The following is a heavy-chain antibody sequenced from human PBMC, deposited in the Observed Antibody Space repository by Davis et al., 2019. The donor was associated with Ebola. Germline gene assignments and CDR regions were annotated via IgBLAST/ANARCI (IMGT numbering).Heavy chain of an antibody. CDR1: GYTFATYG. J-gene: IGHJ4*02. CDR3: ATGWGELLGDY. V-gene: IGHV1-2*06. Sequence: AASVKVSCKASGYTFATYGISWVRQAPGQGLEWMGRINPNSGGTNYAQKFQGRVTMTRDTSISTAYMELSRLRSDDTAVYYCATGWGELLGDYWGQGTLVTVSS. D-gene: IGHD1-26*01. CDR2: INPNSGGT.